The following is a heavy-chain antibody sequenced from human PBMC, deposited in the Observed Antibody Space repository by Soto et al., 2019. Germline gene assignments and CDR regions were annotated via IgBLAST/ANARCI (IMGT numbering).Heavy chain of an antibody. V-gene: IGHV4-34*01. CDR1: GGSLSGYY. Sequence: PSXTLSLACAVYGGSLSGYYWSWIRQPPVKGLEWIGEINHSGSTNYNPSLKRRVTISVDTSKNQFSLKLSSVTAADTAVYYCARGRGGYVRMDVWGKGTTVTVSS. CDR2: INHSGST. J-gene: IGHJ6*04. D-gene: IGHD5-12*01. CDR3: ARGRGGYVRMDV.